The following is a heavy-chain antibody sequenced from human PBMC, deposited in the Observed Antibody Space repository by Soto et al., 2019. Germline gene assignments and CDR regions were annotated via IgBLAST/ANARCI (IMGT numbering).Heavy chain of an antibody. V-gene: IGHV4-31*03. J-gene: IGHJ3*02. D-gene: IGHD3-22*01. CDR2: IYYSGST. CDR3: ASDYDSSAFYAFDI. Sequence: QVQLQESGPGLVKPSQTLSLTCTVSGGSISSGGYYWSWIRQHPGKGLEWIGYIYYSGSTYYNPSLKSRVTISVETSKHQFSLKLSSVTAADTAVYYCASDYDSSAFYAFDIWGQGTMVTVSS. CDR1: GGSISSGGYY.